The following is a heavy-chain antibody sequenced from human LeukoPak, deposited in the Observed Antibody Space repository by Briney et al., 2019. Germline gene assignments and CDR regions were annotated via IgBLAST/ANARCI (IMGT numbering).Heavy chain of an antibody. CDR3: ARMDCSDGSCYSAY. J-gene: IGHJ4*02. CDR2: INHSGSS. D-gene: IGHD2-15*01. Sequence: PSETLSLTCAVYGGSFSGYYWSWIRQPPGKGREWIGEINHSGSSNYNPSLKSRVTISVDTSKNHFSLKLSSVTAADTAVYHCARMDCSDGSCYSAYWGQGTLVTVSS. V-gene: IGHV4-34*01. CDR1: GGSFSGYY.